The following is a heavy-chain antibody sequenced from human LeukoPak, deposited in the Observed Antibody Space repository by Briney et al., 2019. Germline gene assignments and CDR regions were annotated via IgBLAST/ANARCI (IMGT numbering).Heavy chain of an antibody. V-gene: IGHV3-23*01. J-gene: IGHJ4*02. Sequence: GGSLRLSCAASGFTFITYAMTWVRHAPGKGLEWVSSIGGSGGDTYYADSVKGRFTISRDNSKNTLYLQMNSLRVEDTAVYYCGRSGAPTPDYWGQGTLVIVSS. CDR3: GRSGAPTPDY. CDR1: GFTFITYA. D-gene: IGHD2-15*01. CDR2: IGGSGGDT.